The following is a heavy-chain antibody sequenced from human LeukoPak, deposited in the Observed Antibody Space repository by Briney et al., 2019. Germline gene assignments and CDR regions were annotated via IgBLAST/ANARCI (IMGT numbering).Heavy chain of an antibody. CDR1: GLRFSDYY. CDR3: ATNLIGAGEYFQQ. CDR2: ISSGGDIM. J-gene: IGHJ1*01. D-gene: IGHD2/OR15-2a*01. Sequence: GGSLRLSCAASGLRFSDYYVSWIRQDPGKGLQWVSYISSGGDIMHYADSVKGRFTSSRDNAKNSGYLEMNSLGAEDTGVYYCATNLIGAGEYFQQWGEGTLVTVSS. V-gene: IGHV3-11*01.